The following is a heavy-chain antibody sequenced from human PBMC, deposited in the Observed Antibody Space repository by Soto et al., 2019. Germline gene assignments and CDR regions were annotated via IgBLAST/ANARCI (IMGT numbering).Heavy chain of an antibody. CDR2: IIPIFGTA. J-gene: IGHJ4*02. D-gene: IGHD3-22*01. CDR1: GGTFSTHA. V-gene: IGHV1-69*13. Sequence: SVKVSCKASGGTFSTHAISWVRQAPGQGLEWMGGIIPIFGTANHAQKFQGRVTISADASTSTAYMELSGLRSEDTAIYYCARGWGYDSSDYYYAYWGQGSQVTVS. CDR3: ARGWGYDSSDYYYAY.